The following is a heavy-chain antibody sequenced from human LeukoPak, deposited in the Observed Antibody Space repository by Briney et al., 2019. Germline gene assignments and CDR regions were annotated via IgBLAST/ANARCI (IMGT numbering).Heavy chain of an antibody. J-gene: IGHJ3*02. CDR3: ARDRFIAAAGTDAFDI. CDR2: IWYDGSNK. D-gene: IGHD6-13*01. V-gene: IGHV3-33*01. CDR1: GFTFSSYG. Sequence: GGSLRLSCAASGFTFSSYGMHWVRQAPGKGLEWVAVIWYDGSNKYYADSVKGRFTISRDNSKNTLYLQMNSLRAEDTAVYYCARDRFIAAAGTDAFDIRGQGTMVTVSS.